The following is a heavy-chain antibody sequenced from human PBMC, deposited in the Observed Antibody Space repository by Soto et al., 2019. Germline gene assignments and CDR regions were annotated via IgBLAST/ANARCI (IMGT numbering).Heavy chain of an antibody. CDR2: INTDGTTT. Sequence: PGGSLRLSCAASGFTFSSYAMTWVRQAPGKGLEWVSRINTDGTTTDYADSVKGRFSISRDNAKKTVFLQMNSLRDDDTAVYYCSRSPFRNDPYRYWGQGTLVTVSS. CDR3: SRSPFRNDPYRY. J-gene: IGHJ4*02. CDR1: GFTFSSYA. D-gene: IGHD1-1*01. V-gene: IGHV3-74*01.